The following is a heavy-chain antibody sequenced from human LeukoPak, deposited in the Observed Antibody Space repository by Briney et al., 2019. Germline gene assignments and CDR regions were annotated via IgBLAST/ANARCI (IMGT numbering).Heavy chain of an antibody. J-gene: IGHJ6*03. CDR1: GFTFSNAW. D-gene: IGHD1-26*01. CDR3: AVGATLYYYYYMDV. CDR2: IRYDGSNK. Sequence: GSLSLSCAASGFTFSNAWMTWVRQPPGKGLEGVAFIRYDGSNKYYADSVKGRFTISRDNSKNTLYLQMNSLRAEDTAVYYCAVGATLYYYYYMDVWGKGTTVTVSS. V-gene: IGHV3-30*02.